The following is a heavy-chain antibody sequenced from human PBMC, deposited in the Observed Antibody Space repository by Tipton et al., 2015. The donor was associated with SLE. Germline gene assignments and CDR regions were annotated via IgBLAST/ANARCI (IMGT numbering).Heavy chain of an antibody. V-gene: IGHV4-61*05. Sequence: TLSLTCTVSGGSISSSSYYWGWIRQPPGKGLEWIASIYYSGTINYNPSLKSRVTMSIDMSKNQFSLSLTSVTAADTAIYYCARDTYFGLDVWGQGTTVIVSS. CDR1: GGSISSSSYY. CDR2: IYYSGTI. CDR3: ARDTYFGLDV. J-gene: IGHJ6*02. D-gene: IGHD5-18*01.